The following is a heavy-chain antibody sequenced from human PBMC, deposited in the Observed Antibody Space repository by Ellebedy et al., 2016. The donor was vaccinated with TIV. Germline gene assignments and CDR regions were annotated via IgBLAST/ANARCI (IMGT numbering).Heavy chain of an antibody. CDR1: GFTFSSYS. CDR3: ARDVTAYGMDV. J-gene: IGHJ6*02. V-gene: IGHV3-21*01. Sequence: GESLKISCAASGFTFSSYSVNWVRQAPGKGLEWVSSISSSSSYIYYADSVKGRFTISRDNAKKSLYLQMNSLRAEDTAVYYCARDVTAYGMDVWGQGTTVSVSS. CDR2: ISSSSSYI. D-gene: IGHD2-21*02.